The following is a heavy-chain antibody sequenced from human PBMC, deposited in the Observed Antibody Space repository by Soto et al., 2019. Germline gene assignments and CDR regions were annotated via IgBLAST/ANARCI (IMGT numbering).Heavy chain of an antibody. D-gene: IGHD3-9*01. CDR1: GGSISSSSYY. J-gene: IGHJ5*02. Sequence: QLQLQESGPGLVKPSETLSLTCTVSGGSISSSSYYWGWIRQPPGKGLEWIGSIYYSGSTYYNPSLKSRVTISVDTSKNQFSLKLSSVTAADTAVYYCARPHYDILTGYYNNWFDPWGQGTLVTVSS. CDR3: ARPHYDILTGYYNNWFDP. CDR2: IYYSGST. V-gene: IGHV4-39*01.